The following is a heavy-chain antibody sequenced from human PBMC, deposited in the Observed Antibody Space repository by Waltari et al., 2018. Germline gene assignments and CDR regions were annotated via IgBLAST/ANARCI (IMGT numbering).Heavy chain of an antibody. CDR3: ASMYTDAFDI. V-gene: IGHV3-21*01. J-gene: IGHJ3*02. CDR1: GFTFSSYS. Sequence: EVQLVESGGGLVKPGGSLRLSCAASGFTFSSYSMHWVRQAPGKGLEWVSSISSSSSYIYYADSVKGRFTISRDNAKNSLYLQMNSLRAEDTAVYYCASMYTDAFDIWGQGTMVTVSS. D-gene: IGHD1-1*01. CDR2: ISSSSSYI.